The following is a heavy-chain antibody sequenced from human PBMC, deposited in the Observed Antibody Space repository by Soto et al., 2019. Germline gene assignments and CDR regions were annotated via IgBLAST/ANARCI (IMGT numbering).Heavy chain of an antibody. D-gene: IGHD2-2*01. V-gene: IGHV3-30*03. J-gene: IGHJ4*02. Sequence: GGSLRLSCAASGFTFSDSSMSWIRQAPGKGLEWVAVLSYDGSNEHYGDSVKGRFTISRDNSKDTLFLQMNSLRAEDTAVYYCARPAPGPLGYCSSTSCSQFDYWGQGTLVTVSS. CDR1: GFTFSDSS. CDR3: ARPAPGPLGYCSSTSCSQFDY. CDR2: LSYDGSNE.